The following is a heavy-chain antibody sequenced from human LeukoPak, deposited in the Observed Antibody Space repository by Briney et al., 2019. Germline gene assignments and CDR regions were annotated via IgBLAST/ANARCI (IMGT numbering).Heavy chain of an antibody. Sequence: GGSLRLSCAASGFTFSSYAMSWVRQAPGKGLEWVSAISGSGGSTYYADSEKGRFTISRDNSKNTLYLQMNSLRAEDTAVYYCAKDWGIAARRYYYYGMDVWGQGTTVTVSS. CDR2: ISGSGGST. J-gene: IGHJ6*02. D-gene: IGHD6-6*01. CDR3: AKDWGIAARRYYYYGMDV. V-gene: IGHV3-23*01. CDR1: GFTFSSYA.